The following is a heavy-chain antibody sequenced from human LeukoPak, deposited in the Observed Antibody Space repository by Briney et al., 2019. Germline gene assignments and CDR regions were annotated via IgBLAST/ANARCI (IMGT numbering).Heavy chain of an antibody. CDR3: ATLYYYDSSGYSGFIY. Sequence: ASVKVSCKVSGYTLTELSMHWVRQAPGKGLEWMGGFDPEDGETIYAQKFQGRVTMTEDTSTDTAYMELSSLRSEDTAVYYCATLYYYDSSGYSGFIYWGQGTLVTVSS. V-gene: IGHV1-24*01. CDR2: FDPEDGET. CDR1: GYTLTELS. J-gene: IGHJ4*02. D-gene: IGHD3-22*01.